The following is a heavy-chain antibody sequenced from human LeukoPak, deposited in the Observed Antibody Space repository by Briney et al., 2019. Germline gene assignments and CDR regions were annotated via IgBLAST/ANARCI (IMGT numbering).Heavy chain of an antibody. J-gene: IGHJ3*02. D-gene: IGHD5-24*01. Sequence: GASVKVSCKASGYTFTSYDINWVRQATGQGLEWMGWMNPNSGNTGYAQKFQGRVTMTRNTSISTAYMELSSLRSEDTAVYYCARSGATRDGYSYAFDIWGQGIMVTVSS. CDR1: GYTFTSYD. CDR3: ARSGATRDGYSYAFDI. V-gene: IGHV1-8*01. CDR2: MNPNSGNT.